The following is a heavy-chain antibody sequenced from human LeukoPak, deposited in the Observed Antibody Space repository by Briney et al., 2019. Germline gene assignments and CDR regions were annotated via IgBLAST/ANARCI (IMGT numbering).Heavy chain of an antibody. CDR2: MNPNSGNT. CDR3: TRGSSGRRDN. D-gene: IGHD6-19*01. J-gene: IGHJ4*02. V-gene: IGHV1-8*01. Sequence: ASVKVSCKASGYTFTSCDINWVRQATGQRLEWMGWMNPNSGNTGYGQSFQGRITMTRDISIGTAYMELSNLTSEDTAIYYCTRGSSGRRDNWGQGTLVTVSA. CDR1: GYTFTSCD.